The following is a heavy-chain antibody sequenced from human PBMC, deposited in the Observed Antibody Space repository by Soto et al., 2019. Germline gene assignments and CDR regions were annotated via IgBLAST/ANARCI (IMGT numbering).Heavy chain of an antibody. Sequence: GGSLRLSCAASGFIFSSFGMHWVRQAPGKGLEWVAHIWYDGSNTYYADSVKGRFTVSRDNSRNTLYLQMNSLRAEDTAVYHCVRDLLGSGGHFDYWGQGTQVTVSS. CDR2: IWYDGSNT. D-gene: IGHD7-27*01. CDR1: GFIFSSFG. J-gene: IGHJ4*02. V-gene: IGHV3-33*01. CDR3: VRDLLGSGGHFDY.